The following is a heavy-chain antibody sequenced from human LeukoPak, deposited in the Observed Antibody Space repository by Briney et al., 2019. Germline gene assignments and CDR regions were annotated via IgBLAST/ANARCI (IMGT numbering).Heavy chain of an antibody. CDR2: IGAYNGNT. Sequence: WASVKASCKASGYTFTSYGFSWVRQSPGHRLKWMGWIGAYNGNTNYAQKLQGRVTMTTDTSTGTAYMELRSLRSDDTAVYYCARGAGRVSSSSGDYYYYMDVWGKGTTVTVSS. CDR1: GYTFTSYG. V-gene: IGHV1-18*01. D-gene: IGHD6-6*01. CDR3: ARGAGRVSSSSGDYYYYMDV. J-gene: IGHJ6*03.